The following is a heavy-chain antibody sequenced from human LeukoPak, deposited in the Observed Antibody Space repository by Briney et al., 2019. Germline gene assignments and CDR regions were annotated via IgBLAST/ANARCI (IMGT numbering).Heavy chain of an antibody. CDR2: ISASGSST. J-gene: IGHJ4*02. D-gene: IGHD2-21*02. Sequence: SGGSLRLSCAASGFTFSNYVMSWVRQAPGRGLEWVSAISASGSSTYHADFAKGRFTTSRDNSKNTLYLQMNSLRAEDTAIYYCAKVCGANCYYPDYWGQGAQVTVSS. CDR3: AKVCGANCYYPDY. V-gene: IGHV3-23*01. CDR1: GFTFSNYV.